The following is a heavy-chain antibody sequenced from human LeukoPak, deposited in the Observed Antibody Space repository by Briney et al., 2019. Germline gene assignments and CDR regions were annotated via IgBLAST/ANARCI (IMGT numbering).Heavy chain of an antibody. D-gene: IGHD5-18*01. CDR2: INGEGLST. Sequence: GGSLRLSCAASGITFSSHWMHWVRQARGKGLVWVSRINGEGLSTSYADSVQGRFTISRDNAKNTLYLQMNSLRAEDTAVYYCARARGSSYGLFDYWGQGTLVTVSS. J-gene: IGHJ4*02. CDR1: GITFSSHW. CDR3: ARARGSSYGLFDY. V-gene: IGHV3-74*01.